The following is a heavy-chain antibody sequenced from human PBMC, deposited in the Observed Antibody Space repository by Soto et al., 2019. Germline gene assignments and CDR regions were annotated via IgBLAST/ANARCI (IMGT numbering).Heavy chain of an antibody. CDR2: IYYSGST. CDR1: GGSISSGDYY. Sequence: SETLSLTCTVSGGSISSGDYYWSWIRQPPGKGLEWIGYIYYSGSTYYNPSLKSRVTISVDTSKNQFSLKLSSVTAADTAVYYCAREGVTAILLWGQGTPVPVYS. J-gene: IGHJ4*02. CDR3: AREGVTAILL. V-gene: IGHV4-30-4*01. D-gene: IGHD2-21*02.